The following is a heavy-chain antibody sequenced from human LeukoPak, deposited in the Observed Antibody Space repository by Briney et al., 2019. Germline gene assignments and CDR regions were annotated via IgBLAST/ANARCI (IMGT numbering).Heavy chain of an antibody. Sequence: SQTLSLTCTVSGGSISSGANYWSWIRQPPGRGLEWIGYVYYRGNTNYNPSLKSRVTISVDMSKNQFSLKLRSVTTADSAVYYCARTGYSSDYYGMDVWGQGTTVTVS. V-gene: IGHV4-30-2*02. CDR3: ARTGYSSDYYGMDV. CDR2: VYYRGNT. J-gene: IGHJ6*02. CDR1: GGSISSGANY. D-gene: IGHD6-13*01.